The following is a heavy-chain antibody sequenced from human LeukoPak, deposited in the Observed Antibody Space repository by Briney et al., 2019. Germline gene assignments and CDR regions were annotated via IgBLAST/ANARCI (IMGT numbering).Heavy chain of an antibody. CDR1: GGSISSSSYY. Sequence: WGTLSLTCTVSGGSISSSSYYWGWIRQPPGKGLEWIGSIYYSGSTYYNPSLKSRVTISVDTSKNQFSLKLSSVTAADTAVYYCARPIDYYDSSGYLFWGQGTLVTVSS. V-gene: IGHV4-39*07. J-gene: IGHJ4*02. CDR2: IYYSGST. D-gene: IGHD3-22*01. CDR3: ARPIDYYDSSGYLF.